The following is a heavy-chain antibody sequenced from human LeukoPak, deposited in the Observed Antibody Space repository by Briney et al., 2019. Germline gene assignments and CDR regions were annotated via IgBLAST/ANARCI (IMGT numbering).Heavy chain of an antibody. V-gene: IGHV4-39*01. J-gene: IGHJ5*02. CDR3: ARQLGCSSTSCYSRSPNWFDP. D-gene: IGHD2-2*01. CDR1: GGSISSCSYY. Sequence: SETLSLTCTVSGGSISSCSYYWGWIRQPPGKGLEWIGSIYCSGSSYYNPSLQSRVTVSVDTYKDQFSLKLSSVTAADTAVYYCARQLGCSSTSCYSRSPNWFDPWGQGTLVTVS. CDR2: IYCSGSS.